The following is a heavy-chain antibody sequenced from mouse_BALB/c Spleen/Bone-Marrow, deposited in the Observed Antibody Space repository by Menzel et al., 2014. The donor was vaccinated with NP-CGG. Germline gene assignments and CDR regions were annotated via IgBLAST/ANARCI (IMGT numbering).Heavy chain of an antibody. CDR3: ARAFDY. J-gene: IGHJ2*01. CDR1: GFSLTSYS. Sequence: VKLVESGPGLVSPSQSLSITCTVSGFSLTSYSLYWVRQPPGKGLEWLGVIWAGGSTNYNSALMSRLSISKDNSKSQVFLKMNSLQTDDTAMYYYARAFDYWGQGTALTVSS. V-gene: IGHV2-9*02. CDR2: IWAGGST.